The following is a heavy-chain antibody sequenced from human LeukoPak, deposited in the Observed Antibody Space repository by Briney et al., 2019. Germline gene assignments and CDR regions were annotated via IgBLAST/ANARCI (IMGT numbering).Heavy chain of an antibody. CDR1: GGSISSYY. Sequence: SETLSLTCTVSGGSISSYYWSWIRQPPGKGLEWIGYIYYSGSTNYNPSLKSRVTISVDTSKNQFSLKLSSVTAADTAVYYCARVEYDILTGYYAFDYWGQGTLVTVSS. CDR2: IYYSGST. D-gene: IGHD3-9*01. CDR3: ARVEYDILTGYYAFDY. J-gene: IGHJ4*02. V-gene: IGHV4-59*01.